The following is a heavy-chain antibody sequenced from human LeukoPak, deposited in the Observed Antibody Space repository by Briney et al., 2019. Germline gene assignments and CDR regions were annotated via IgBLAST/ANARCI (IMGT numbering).Heavy chain of an antibody. CDR3: AKAPYYDSSKDWYFDL. D-gene: IGHD3-22*01. CDR2: ISWNSGSI. J-gene: IGHJ2*01. V-gene: IGHV3-9*01. CDR1: GFTFDDYA. Sequence: GRSLRLSCAASGFTFDDYAMHWVRQAPGKGLEWVSGISWNSGSIGYADSVKGRFTISRDNAKNSLYLQMNSLRAEDTALYYCAKAPYYDSSKDWYFDLWGRGTLDTVSS.